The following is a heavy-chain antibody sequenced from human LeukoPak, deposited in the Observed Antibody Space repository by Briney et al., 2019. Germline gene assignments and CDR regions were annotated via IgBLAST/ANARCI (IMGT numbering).Heavy chain of an antibody. CDR3: ARQYISGQWYFDY. D-gene: IGHD5-18*01. Sequence: GGSLRLSCIASGFAFRNYGIHWVRQAPGKGLEWVAVISSDGSYKYYADSVKGRFTISRDNSKNTLYLQMNSLIPEDTAVYYCARQYISGQWYFDYWGQGTLVTVSS. CDR2: ISSDGSYK. CDR1: GFAFRNYG. J-gene: IGHJ4*02. V-gene: IGHV3-30*03.